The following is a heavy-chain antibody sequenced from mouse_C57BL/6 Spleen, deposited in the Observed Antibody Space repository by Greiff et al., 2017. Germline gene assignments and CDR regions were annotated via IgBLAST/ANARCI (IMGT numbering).Heavy chain of an antibody. CDR2: INPSSGYT. CDR3: ANQRGFDY. CDR1: GYTFTSYW. V-gene: IGHV1-7*01. Sequence: VKLMESGAELAKPGASVKLSCKASGYTFTSYWMHWVKQRPGQGLEWIGYINPSSGYTKYNQKFKDKATLTADKSSGTAYMQLSSLTYEDSAVYYCANQRGFDYWGQGTTLTVSS. J-gene: IGHJ2*01.